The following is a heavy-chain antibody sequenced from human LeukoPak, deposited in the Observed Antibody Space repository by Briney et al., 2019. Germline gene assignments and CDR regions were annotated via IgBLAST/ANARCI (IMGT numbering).Heavy chain of an antibody. J-gene: IGHJ4*02. D-gene: IGHD3-22*01. CDR2: ISGYNAKT. V-gene: IGHV1-18*04. Sequence: ASMKVSCKTSGHTFTSYYVSWVRQAPGQGLEWMGWISGYNAKTKYVQKFQGRITMTIDTSTTTAYMELRSLTSDDTAVYYCARVRDYYASSDYSDYWGQGTLVTVSS. CDR3: ARVRDYYASSDYSDY. CDR1: GHTFTSYY.